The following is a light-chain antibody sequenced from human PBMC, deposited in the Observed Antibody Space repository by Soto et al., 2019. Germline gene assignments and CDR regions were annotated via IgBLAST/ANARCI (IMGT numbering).Light chain of an antibody. CDR1: SSDVGGYSY. CDR2: EVS. J-gene: IGLJ1*01. Sequence: QSVLTQPASVSGSPGQSITISCTGTSSDVGGYSYVSWYQQHPGKAPKLMIYEVSNRPSGVSNRFSGSKSGNTASLTNSGXXXXXXXXXXCSSYTSSSTPYVFGTGTKVTV. V-gene: IGLV2-14*01. CDR3: SSYTSSSTPYV.